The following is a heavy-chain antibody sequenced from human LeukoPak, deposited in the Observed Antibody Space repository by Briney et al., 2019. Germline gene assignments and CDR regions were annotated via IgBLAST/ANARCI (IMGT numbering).Heavy chain of an antibody. D-gene: IGHD1-26*01. Sequence: GGSLGLSCAASGFTFSGYTMNWVRQAPGKGLEWVSYISSRTNTIYYADSVKGRFTISRDDAKNSLYLQMNSLRAEDTAVYYCARDLLPYSGSTGGYWGQGTLVTVSS. CDR1: GFTFSGYT. CDR3: ARDLLPYSGSTGGY. V-gene: IGHV3-48*01. J-gene: IGHJ4*02. CDR2: ISSRTNTI.